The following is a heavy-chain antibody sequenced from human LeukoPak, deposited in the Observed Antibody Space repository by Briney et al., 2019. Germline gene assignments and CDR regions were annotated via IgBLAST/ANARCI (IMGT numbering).Heavy chain of an antibody. D-gene: IGHD3-22*01. CDR1: GFTFSSYA. Sequence: PGGSLRLSCAASGFTFSSYAMSWVRQAPGKGLEWVSAISGSGGSTYYADSVKGRFTISRDNSKNTLYLQMNSLRAEDTAVYYCARRGYYDSSGYYSQALYWGQGTLVTVSS. CDR2: ISGSGGST. J-gene: IGHJ4*02. V-gene: IGHV3-23*01. CDR3: ARRGYYDSSGYYSQALY.